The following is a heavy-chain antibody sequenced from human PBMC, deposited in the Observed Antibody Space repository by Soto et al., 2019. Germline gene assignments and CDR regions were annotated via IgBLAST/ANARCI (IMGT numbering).Heavy chain of an antibody. D-gene: IGHD6-13*01. V-gene: IGHV3-21*01. J-gene: IGHJ6*02. CDR3: ARDGIAAAGRYYYYGMDV. CDR1: GFTFSSYS. Sequence: GSLRLSCAASGFTFSSYSMNWVRQAPGKGLEWVSSISSSSSYIYYADSVKGRFTISRDNSKNTLYLQMNSLRAEDTAVYYCARDGIAAAGRYYYYGMDVWGQGTTVTVSS. CDR2: ISSSSSYI.